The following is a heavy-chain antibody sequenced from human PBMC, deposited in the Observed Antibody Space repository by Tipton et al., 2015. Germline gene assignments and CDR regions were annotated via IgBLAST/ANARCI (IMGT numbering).Heavy chain of an antibody. Sequence: QLVQSGAEVRKPGASVKVSCTASGYTFTTYNINWVRQAAGQGLEWMGWMNPTSGNTGYAQKFQGRVTMTRNTSISTAYMELSSLRSEDTAVYYCARGLGLRGRSTRGGHWFDPWGQGTLVTVSS. D-gene: IGHD2-2*01. CDR3: ARGLGLRGRSTRGGHWFDP. V-gene: IGHV1-8*01. CDR2: MNPTSGNT. CDR1: GYTFTTYN. J-gene: IGHJ5*02.